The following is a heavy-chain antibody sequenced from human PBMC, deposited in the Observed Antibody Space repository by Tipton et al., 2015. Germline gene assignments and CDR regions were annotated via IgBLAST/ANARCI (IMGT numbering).Heavy chain of an antibody. D-gene: IGHD2-2*01. CDR1: GFTFVTHA. Sequence: SLRLSCVASGFTFVTHAMNWVRQAPGKGLEWVAIMWYDGNRKYNADSVKGRFTISRDNSKNTLYLEMNSLRAEDTAVYYCVRDQGRCSSTSCYQDWFDLWGQGTLVTVSS. CDR2: MWYDGNRK. J-gene: IGHJ5*02. V-gene: IGHV3-33*08. CDR3: VRDQGRCSSTSCYQDWFDL.